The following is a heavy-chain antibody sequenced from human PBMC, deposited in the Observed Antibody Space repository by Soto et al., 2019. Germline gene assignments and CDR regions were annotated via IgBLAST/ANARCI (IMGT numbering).Heavy chain of an antibody. V-gene: IGHV3-23*01. CDR1: GFTFSSYA. Sequence: EVQLLESGGGLVQPGGSLRLSCAASGFTFSSYAMSWVRKAPGKGLEWVSAISGSSGNTYYADSMKGRFTISRDNSKNTLYLQMNSLRAEDTAVYYCAKDSSWFGELLFDFWGQGTLFPVSS. D-gene: IGHD3-10*01. CDR3: AKDSSWFGELLFDF. CDR2: ISGSSGNT. J-gene: IGHJ4*02.